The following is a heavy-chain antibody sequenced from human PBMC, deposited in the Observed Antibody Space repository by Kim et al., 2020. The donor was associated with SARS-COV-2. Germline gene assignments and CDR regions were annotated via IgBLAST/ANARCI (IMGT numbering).Heavy chain of an antibody. D-gene: IGHD6-13*01. Sequence: SETLSLTCTVSGGSIRNSYWSWIRQTPGRGPEYLGHIFYTGSTNYNPSLKGRLTLSVDTAKNQFSLTLRAVNAADTAGYYFARCSSIWNNWFDPWGQGTL. CDR1: GGSIRNSY. J-gene: IGHJ5*02. CDR3: ARCSSIWNNWFDP. V-gene: IGHV4-59*01. CDR2: IFYTGST.